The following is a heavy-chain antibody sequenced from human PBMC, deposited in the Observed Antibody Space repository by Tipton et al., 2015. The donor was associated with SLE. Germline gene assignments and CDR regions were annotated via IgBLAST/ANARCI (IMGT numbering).Heavy chain of an antibody. V-gene: IGHV3-30*04. D-gene: IGHD4-17*01. CDR3: AKGDYGDYLHYFEY. CDR1: GFSFSGYA. CDR2: ISLDGSNK. Sequence: SLRLSCAASGFSFSGYAMHWVRQAPGKGLEWVAVISLDGSNKYYADSVKGRFTISKDNSRNTLYLEMNSLRAEDTAVYYCAKGDYGDYLHYFEYWGQGTLVTVSS. J-gene: IGHJ4*02.